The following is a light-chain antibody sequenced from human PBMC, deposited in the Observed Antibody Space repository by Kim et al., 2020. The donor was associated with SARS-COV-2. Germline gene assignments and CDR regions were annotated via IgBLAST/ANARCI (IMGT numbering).Light chain of an antibody. V-gene: IGKV3-20*01. CDR3: QQYDNFRWT. CDR1: QSVSSNF. CDR2: GAS. Sequence: LSPGERATLSGRASQSVSSNFLGWYQQKPGQAPRLLIYGASIRATGIPDRFSGSGSGTDFTLTISRLEPEDFAVYYCQQYDNFRWTFGQGTKLEI. J-gene: IGKJ1*01.